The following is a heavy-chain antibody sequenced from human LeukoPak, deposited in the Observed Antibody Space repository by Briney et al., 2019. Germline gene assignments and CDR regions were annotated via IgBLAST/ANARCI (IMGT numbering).Heavy chain of an antibody. CDR3: ARASYSSSWSYYYYGMDV. Sequence: SETLSLTCTVSGYSISSGYYWGWIRQPPGKGLEWIGSIYHSGSTYYNPSLKSRVTISVDTSKNQFSLKLSSVTAADTAVYYCARASYSSSWSYYYYGMDVWGQGTTVTVSS. D-gene: IGHD6-13*01. V-gene: IGHV4-38-2*02. J-gene: IGHJ6*02. CDR1: GYSISSGYY. CDR2: IYHSGST.